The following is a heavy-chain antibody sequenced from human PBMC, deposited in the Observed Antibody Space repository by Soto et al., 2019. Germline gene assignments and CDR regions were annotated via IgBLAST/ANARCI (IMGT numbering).Heavy chain of an antibody. J-gene: IGHJ1*01. D-gene: IGHD5-18*01. Sequence: QVQLVQSGAEVKKPGASVKVSCKASGYTFTSYGISWVRQAPGQGLEWMGWISAYNGNTNYAQKLQGRVTMTTDTSTRTDYMELRSLRADDKAVYYCATGYSYGPDYLQHWGQGTLVTVSS. CDR2: ISAYNGNT. CDR1: GYTFTSYG. CDR3: ATGYSYGPDYLQH. V-gene: IGHV1-18*01.